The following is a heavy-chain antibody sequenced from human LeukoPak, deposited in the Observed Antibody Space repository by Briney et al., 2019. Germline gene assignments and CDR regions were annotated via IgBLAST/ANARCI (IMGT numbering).Heavy chain of an antibody. D-gene: IGHD2-15*01. CDR2: INSDGSST. J-gene: IGHJ4*02. V-gene: IGHV3-74*01. CDR1: GFTFSSYW. CDR3: AKDHLGVVVVAATSLGFDY. Sequence: GGSLRLSCVASGFTFSSYWMHWVRQAPGKGLVWVSRINSDGSSTSYADSVKGRFTISRDNSKNTLYLQMNSLRAEDTAVYYCAKDHLGVVVVAATSLGFDYWGQGTLVTVSS.